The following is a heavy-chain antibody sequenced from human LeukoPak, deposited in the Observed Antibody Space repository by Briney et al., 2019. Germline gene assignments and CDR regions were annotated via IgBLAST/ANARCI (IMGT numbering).Heavy chain of an antibody. D-gene: IGHD3-9*01. J-gene: IGHJ4*02. CDR2: ISSSGSTI. Sequence: PGGSLRLSCAASGFTFSDYYMSWIRQAPGKGLEWVSYISSSGSTIYYADSVKGRFTISRDNAKNSLYLQMNSLRAEDTAVYYCARGLYYDILTGYYKGIVDYWGQGTLVTGSS. CDR1: GFTFSDYY. CDR3: ARGLYYDILTGYYKGIVDY. V-gene: IGHV3-11*01.